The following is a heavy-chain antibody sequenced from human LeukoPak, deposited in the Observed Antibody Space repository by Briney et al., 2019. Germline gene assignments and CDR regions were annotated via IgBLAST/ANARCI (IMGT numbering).Heavy chain of an antibody. CDR3: ARACDSSGYLESYYYYYGMDV. CDR2: IYSTGST. D-gene: IGHD3-22*01. CDR1: GGSISSGGHY. J-gene: IGHJ6*02. V-gene: IGHV4-61*02. Sequence: SETLSLTCTVSGGSISSGGHYWSWIRQPAGKGLEYLGRIYSTGSTNYNPSLRSRVTISVDTSKNHFSLKLSSVTAADTTVYYCARACDSSGYLESYYYYYGMDVWGQGTTVTVSS.